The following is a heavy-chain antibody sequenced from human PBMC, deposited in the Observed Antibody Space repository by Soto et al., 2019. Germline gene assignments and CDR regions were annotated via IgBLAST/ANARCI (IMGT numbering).Heavy chain of an antibody. D-gene: IGHD2-8*02. J-gene: IGHJ4*02. CDR1: GGSFSGYY. V-gene: IGHV4-34*01. Sequence: QVQLQQWGAGLLKPSETLSLTCAVYGGSFSGYYWTWIRQPPGTGLEWIGEINHSGSTNYNPSLKCXVTLSVDTSKNQFSLKLTSVTAADTAVYYCARDKITGLFDYWGQGTLVTVSS. CDR3: ARDKITGLFDY. CDR2: INHSGST.